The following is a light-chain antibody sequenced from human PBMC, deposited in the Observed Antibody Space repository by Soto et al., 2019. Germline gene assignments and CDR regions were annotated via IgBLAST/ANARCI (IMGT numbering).Light chain of an antibody. CDR2: GTS. J-gene: IGKJ1*01. CDR3: QQYNNWPRT. V-gene: IGKV3-15*01. CDR1: QNISTN. Sequence: EIVLTQSPATLSVSPVERATLSCRASQNISTNLAWYQHKRGQAPRLLIYGTSTRATGIPARFSGSGSGTEFTLTISSLQSEDFAVYCCQQYNNWPRTFGQGTKVDIK.